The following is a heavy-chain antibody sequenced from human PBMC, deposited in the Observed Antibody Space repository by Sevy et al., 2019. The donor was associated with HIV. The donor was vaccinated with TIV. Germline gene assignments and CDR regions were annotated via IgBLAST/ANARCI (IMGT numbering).Heavy chain of an antibody. Sequence: ASVNVSCKASGYTFTTYGISWVRQAPGQGLEWMGWISAYNGNTNYAQKLQGRVTMTTDTSTNTAYMELRSRGSDDTAVYYCARDRVASQGHFDYWGQGTLVTVSS. CDR3: ARDRVASQGHFDY. V-gene: IGHV1-18*01. D-gene: IGHD3-3*01. CDR2: ISAYNGNT. J-gene: IGHJ4*02. CDR1: GYTFTTYG.